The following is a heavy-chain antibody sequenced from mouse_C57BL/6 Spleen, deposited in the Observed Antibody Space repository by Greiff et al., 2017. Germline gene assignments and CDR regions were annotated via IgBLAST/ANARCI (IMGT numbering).Heavy chain of an antibody. J-gene: IGHJ3*01. CDR3: ARHYYDGSSDAIAWFAD. CDR2: IYPGSGST. D-gene: IGHD1-1*01. CDR1: GYTFTSYW. Sequence: QVQLQQPGAELVKPGASVKLSCKASGYTFTSYWITWVKQRPGQGLEWIGDIYPGSGSTNYNEKFKSKATLTVDTSSSTAYMQLSSLTSEDSAVYDCARHYYDGSSDAIAWFADWGQGTLVTVSA. V-gene: IGHV1-55*01.